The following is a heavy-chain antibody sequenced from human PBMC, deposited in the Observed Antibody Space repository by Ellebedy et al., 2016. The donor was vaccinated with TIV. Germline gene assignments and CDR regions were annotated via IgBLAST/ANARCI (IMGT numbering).Heavy chain of an antibody. V-gene: IGHV4-39*01. Sequence: MPSETLSLTCTVSGGSISSSSYYWGWIRQPPGKGLEWIGSIYYSGSTYYNPSLKSRVTISVDTSKNQFSLKLSSVTAADTAVYYCARLRWEVAGTFDYWGQGTLVTVSS. J-gene: IGHJ4*02. CDR3: ARLRWEVAGTFDY. CDR1: GGSISSSSYY. D-gene: IGHD6-19*01. CDR2: IYYSGST.